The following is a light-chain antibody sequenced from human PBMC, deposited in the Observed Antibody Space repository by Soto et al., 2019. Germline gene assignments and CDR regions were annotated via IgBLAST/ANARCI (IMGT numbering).Light chain of an antibody. CDR3: QESYIILWT. Sequence: IKINPSPASXTVKKKKSVPSPCRTRKRISKLLNWYQKKKGKEXKXXXHTESSLKTGVQSRLTGSGSGKDFYIKINIFPPEDFVTYYCQESYIILWTFGDGTKVDI. J-gene: IGKJ1*01. CDR2: TES. V-gene: IGKV1-39*01. CDR1: KRISKL.